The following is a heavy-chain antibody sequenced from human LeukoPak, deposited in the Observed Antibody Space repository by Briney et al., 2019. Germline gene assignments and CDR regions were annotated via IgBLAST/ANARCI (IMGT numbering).Heavy chain of an antibody. Sequence: GGSLRLSCAGSGFTFSSYSMNWVRQAPGKGLEWVSSISSSSRYIYYADSVKGRFTISRDNAKNSLYLQMNSLRAEDTAVYYCARGVNYDSADAFDFWGQGTVVTVSS. V-gene: IGHV3-21*01. CDR2: ISSSSRYI. CDR1: GFTFSSYS. CDR3: ARGVNYDSADAFDF. J-gene: IGHJ3*01. D-gene: IGHD3-22*01.